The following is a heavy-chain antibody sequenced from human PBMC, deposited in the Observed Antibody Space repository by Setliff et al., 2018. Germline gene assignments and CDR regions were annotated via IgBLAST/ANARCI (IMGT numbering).Heavy chain of an antibody. Sequence: GGSLRLSCTTSGFTFSSYEVNWVRQAPGKGLEWVSGISWNGGITGYGDSVKGRFTISRDNSGNSLYLQMNSLRVEDTASYYYARDPNGDYVGAFDPWGQGILVTVS. CDR3: ARDPNGDYVGAFDP. CDR2: ISWNGGIT. D-gene: IGHD4-17*01. CDR1: GFTFSSYE. V-gene: IGHV3-20*04. J-gene: IGHJ5*02.